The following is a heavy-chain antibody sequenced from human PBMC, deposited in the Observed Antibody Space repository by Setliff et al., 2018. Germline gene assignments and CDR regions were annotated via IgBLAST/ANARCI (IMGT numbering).Heavy chain of an antibody. V-gene: IGHV1-46*01. D-gene: IGHD6-13*01. CDR2: IHTGGGSA. CDR1: GYSFTGYY. J-gene: IGHJ4*02. Sequence: ASGKVSCKASGYSFTGYYMHWVRQAPGQGLEWMGIIHTGGGSASYAQKFQGRVTMTSDTSTSTVYMEVNSVTSDDTAIYYCARGGMAAAGRKGVFEYWGQGTVVTVSS. CDR3: ARGGMAAAGRKGVFEY.